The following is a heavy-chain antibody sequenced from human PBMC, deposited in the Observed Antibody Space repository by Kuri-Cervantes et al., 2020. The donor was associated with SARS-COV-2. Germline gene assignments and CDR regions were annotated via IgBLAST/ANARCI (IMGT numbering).Heavy chain of an antibody. J-gene: IGHJ4*02. Sequence: SETLSLTCAVYGGSFSGYYWSWIRQPPGKGLEWIGEINHSGGTNYNPSLKRRVTMSVDTSKNQFSLKLTSVTAADTAVYYCARSRDGYSYNYWGQGTLVTVSS. CDR2: INHSGGT. D-gene: IGHD5-24*01. CDR1: GGSFSGYY. CDR3: ARSRDGYSYNY. V-gene: IGHV4-34*01.